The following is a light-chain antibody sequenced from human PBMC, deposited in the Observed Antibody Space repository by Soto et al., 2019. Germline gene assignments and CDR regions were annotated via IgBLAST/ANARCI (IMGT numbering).Light chain of an antibody. J-gene: IGKJ2*01. Sequence: DIQMTHSLSTLSAFLGDGVTITCRASQSISCCLAGYQQKPGKAPKLLIYDASSLESGVPSRFSGSGSGTEFTLTISSLQPDDFATYYCQQYNSYSPYTFGQGTKLEIK. V-gene: IGKV1-5*01. CDR3: QQYNSYSPYT. CDR1: QSISCC. CDR2: DAS.